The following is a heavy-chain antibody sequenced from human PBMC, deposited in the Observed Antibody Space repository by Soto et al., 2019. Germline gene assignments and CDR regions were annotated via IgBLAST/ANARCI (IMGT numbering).Heavy chain of an antibody. J-gene: IGHJ5*02. CDR2: SSSSTI. Sequence: SSSSTIYYADSVKGRFTISRDNAKNSLYLQMNSLRAEDTAVYYCARPFDCCGGADWFDPWGQGILVTVSS. D-gene: IGHD3-9*01. V-gene: IGHV3-48*01. CDR3: ARPFDCCGGADWFDP.